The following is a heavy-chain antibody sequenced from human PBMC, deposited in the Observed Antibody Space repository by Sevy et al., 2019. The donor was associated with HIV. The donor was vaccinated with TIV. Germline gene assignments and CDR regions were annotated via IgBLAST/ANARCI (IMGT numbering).Heavy chain of an antibody. J-gene: IGHJ4*02. V-gene: IGHV3-30*03. Sequence: GGSLRLSCVASGFTFSRYSMNWVRQAPGKGLEWVAVISYDGSTKYYADSVKGRFTISRDNSNNTLYLQMNSLRPEDTAIYYCARDLDYSYGALYYFDFWGQGTLVTVSS. CDR1: GFTFSRYS. D-gene: IGHD5-18*01. CDR2: ISYDGSTK. CDR3: ARDLDYSYGALYYFDF.